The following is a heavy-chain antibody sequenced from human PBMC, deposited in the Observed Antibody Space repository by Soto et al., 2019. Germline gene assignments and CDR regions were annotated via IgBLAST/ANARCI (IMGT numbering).Heavy chain of an antibody. J-gene: IGHJ4*02. V-gene: IGHV3-74*01. D-gene: IGHD1-1*01. Sequence: EVQLVESGGGLVQSGGSLRLSCATSGFTFSDDWMHWVRQAPGKGLVWVSRINKDGSYKNYADFVEGRFTISRDDARSELYLQMDRLRAEETAVYYCARGGLEPFDYLGQGALVTVSS. CDR1: GFTFSDDW. CDR2: INKDGSYK. CDR3: ARGGLEPFDY.